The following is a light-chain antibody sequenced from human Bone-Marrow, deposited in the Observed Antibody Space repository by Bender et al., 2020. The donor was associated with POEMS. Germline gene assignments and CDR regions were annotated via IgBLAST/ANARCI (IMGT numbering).Light chain of an antibody. CDR3: SAWDDSLNGWV. CDR1: SSNFGNNA. CDR2: SNN. J-gene: IGLJ3*02. Sequence: QSVLTQPPSASGTPAQSVTISCSVTSSNFGNNAANWDQDVPGTAPKLLIYSNNQRPSGFPDRFSAATSGTSASLAISGLQSDDEAYYYCSAWDDSLNGWVFGGGTELTV. V-gene: IGLV1-44*01.